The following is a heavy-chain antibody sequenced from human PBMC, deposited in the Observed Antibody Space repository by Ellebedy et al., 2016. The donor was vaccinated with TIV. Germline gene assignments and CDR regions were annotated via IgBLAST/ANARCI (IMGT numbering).Heavy chain of an antibody. CDR3: AKDPDTAMVRGDFDY. V-gene: IGHV3-23*01. Sequence: GESLKISXAASGFTFSDYYMSWIRQAPGKGLEWVSAISGSGGSTYYADSVKGRFTISRDNSKNTLYLQMNSLRAEDTAVYYCAKDPDTAMVRGDFDYWGQGTLVTVSS. CDR2: ISGSGGST. CDR1: GFTFSDYY. J-gene: IGHJ4*02. D-gene: IGHD5-18*01.